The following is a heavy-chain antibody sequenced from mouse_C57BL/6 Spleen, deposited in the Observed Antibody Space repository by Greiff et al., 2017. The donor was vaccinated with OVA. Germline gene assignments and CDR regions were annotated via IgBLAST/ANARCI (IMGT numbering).Heavy chain of an antibody. V-gene: IGHV1-53*01. CDR3: AREEIYYDYEGDYAMDY. D-gene: IGHD2-4*01. CDR1: GYTFTSYW. CDR2: INPSNGGT. J-gene: IGHJ4*01. Sequence: QVQLQQPGPELVKPGASVKLSCKASGYTFTSYWMHWVKQRPGQGLEWIGNINPSNGGTNYNEKFKSKATLTVDKSSSTAYMQLSSLTSEDSSVYYCAREEIYYDYEGDYAMDYWGQGTSVTVSS.